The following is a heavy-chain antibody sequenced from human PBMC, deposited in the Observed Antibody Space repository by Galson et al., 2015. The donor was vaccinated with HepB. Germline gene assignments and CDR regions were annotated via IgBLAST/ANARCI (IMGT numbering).Heavy chain of an antibody. Sequence: SLRLSCAASGFTFSSYSMNWVRQAPGKGLEWVSYISSSSSTIYYADSVKGRFTISRDNAKNSLYLQMNSLRDEDTAVYYCAREDPHVDIVATATGGLDYWGQGTLVTVSS. CDR3: AREDPHVDIVATATGGLDY. CDR1: GFTFSSYS. V-gene: IGHV3-48*02. J-gene: IGHJ4*02. D-gene: IGHD5-12*01. CDR2: ISSSSSTI.